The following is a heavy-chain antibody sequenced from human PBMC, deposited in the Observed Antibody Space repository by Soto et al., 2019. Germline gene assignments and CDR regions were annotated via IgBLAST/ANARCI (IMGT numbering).Heavy chain of an antibody. CDR1: GFTFSSYS. V-gene: IGHV3-48*02. J-gene: IGHJ4*02. CDR2: ISSSSSTI. Sequence: PGGSLRLSCAASGFTFSSYSMNWVRQAPGKGLEWVSYISSSSSTIYYADSVKGRFTISRDNAKNSLYLQMNSLRDEDTALYYFARGRRAVWFGELSPLDYWGQGTLVTVSS. CDR3: ARGRRAVWFGELSPLDY. D-gene: IGHD3-10*01.